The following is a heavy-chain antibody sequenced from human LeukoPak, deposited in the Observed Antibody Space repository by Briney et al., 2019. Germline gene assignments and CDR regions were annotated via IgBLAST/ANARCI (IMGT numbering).Heavy chain of an antibody. CDR1: GFTFSNYC. Sequence: GGSLRLSCAASGFTFSNYCMSWVRRAPGKGLEWLANIKQDGGEKYYVDSVKGRFTISRDNAKNPLYLQMNSLRDEDAAVYYCVRGYCSSTSCFHSIFDFWGQGNLVTVSS. D-gene: IGHD2-2*01. J-gene: IGHJ4*02. V-gene: IGHV3-7*04. CDR3: VRGYCSSTSCFHSIFDF. CDR2: IKQDGGEK.